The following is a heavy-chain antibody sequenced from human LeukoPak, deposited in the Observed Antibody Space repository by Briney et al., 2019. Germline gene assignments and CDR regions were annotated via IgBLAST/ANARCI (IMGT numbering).Heavy chain of an antibody. D-gene: IGHD6-19*01. CDR3: AKCGSGWCVIVY. V-gene: IGHV3-23*01. J-gene: IGHJ4*02. CDR1: GFTFSSYS. CDR2: ISGSGGGT. Sequence: GGSLRLSCAASGFTFSSYSMNWVRQAPGKGLEWVSAISGSGGGTYYADSVKGRFTISRDNSKNTLYLQMNSLRAEDTAVYYCAKCGSGWCVIVYWGQGTLVTVSS.